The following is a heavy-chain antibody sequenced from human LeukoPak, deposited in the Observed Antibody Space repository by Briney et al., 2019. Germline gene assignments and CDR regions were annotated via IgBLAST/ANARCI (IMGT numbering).Heavy chain of an antibody. CDR3: ASCSSTSCYIGGYYYMDV. CDR1: GGTFSSYA. D-gene: IGHD2-2*02. J-gene: IGHJ6*03. V-gene: IGHV1-69*05. Sequence: ASVKVSCKASGGTFSSYAISWVRQAPGQGLEWMGGIIPIFGTANYAQKFQGRVTITTDKSTSTAYMELSSLRSEDTAVYYCASCSSTSCYIGGYYYMDVWGKGTTVTVSS. CDR2: IIPIFGTA.